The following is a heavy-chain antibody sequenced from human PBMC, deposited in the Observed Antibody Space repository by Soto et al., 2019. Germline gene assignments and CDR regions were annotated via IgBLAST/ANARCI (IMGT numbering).Heavy chain of an antibody. J-gene: IGHJ4*02. CDR3: ARLKSRYYKIISSSFDY. CDR2: IYYSGSA. V-gene: IGHV4-31*03. CDR1: GDSVSSGGAY. D-gene: IGHD3-10*01. Sequence: QVQLQESGPGLVKPSQTLSLTCTVSGDSVSSGGAYWSWIRQHPGKGLEWIGYIYYSGSASYTPSLKRRLTISLDTSQNQFSLRLSSVTAADTAVYYCARLKSRYYKIISSSFDYWGRGALVTVSS.